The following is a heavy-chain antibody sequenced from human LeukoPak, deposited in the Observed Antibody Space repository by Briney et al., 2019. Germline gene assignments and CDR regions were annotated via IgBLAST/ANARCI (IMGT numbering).Heavy chain of an antibody. V-gene: IGHV4-61*02. Sequence: SQTLSLTCTVSGGSISSGSYYWSWIRQPAGKGLEWIGRIYTSGSTNYNPSLKSRVTISVDTSKNQFSLKLSSVTAADTAVYYCARSPASWYPPFDYWGQGTLVTVSS. CDR2: IYTSGST. CDR3: ARSPASWYPPFDY. CDR1: GGSISSGSYY. J-gene: IGHJ4*02. D-gene: IGHD6-13*01.